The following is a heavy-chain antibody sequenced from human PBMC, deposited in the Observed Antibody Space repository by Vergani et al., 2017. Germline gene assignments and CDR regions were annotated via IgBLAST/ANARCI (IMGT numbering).Heavy chain of an antibody. V-gene: IGHV4-39*07. CDR3: ASRYCSGGSCYQYDY. D-gene: IGHD2-15*01. CDR2: IYYSGST. Sequence: QLQLQESGPGLVKPSETLSLTCTVSGGSISSSSYYWGWIRQPPGKGREWIGSIYYSGSTYYNPSLKSRVTISVDTSKNQFSLKLSAVTAADTAVYYCASRYCSGGSCYQYDYWGQGTLVTVSS. CDR1: GGSISSSSYY. J-gene: IGHJ4*02.